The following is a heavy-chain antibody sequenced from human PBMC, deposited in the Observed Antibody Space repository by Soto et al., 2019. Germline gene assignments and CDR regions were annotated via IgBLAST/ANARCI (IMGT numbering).Heavy chain of an antibody. V-gene: IGHV1-69*01. Sequence: QVQLVQSGAEVKKPGSSVKVSCKASGGTFSSYAISWVRQAPGQGLEWMGGIIPIFGTANYAQKFQGRVTITAAESTSKAYMELSSLRSEDTAVYYCAGTYCGNSGSGWAVDYWGQGTLVTVSS. CDR1: GGTFSSYA. J-gene: IGHJ4*02. D-gene: IGHD3-10*01. CDR2: IIPIFGTA. CDR3: AGTYCGNSGSGWAVDY.